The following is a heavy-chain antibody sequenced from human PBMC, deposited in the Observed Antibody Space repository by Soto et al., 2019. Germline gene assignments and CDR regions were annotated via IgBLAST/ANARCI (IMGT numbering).Heavy chain of an antibody. J-gene: IGHJ4*01. Sequence: SVKVSCKASGDTFSFYTINWVRQAPGLGLEWMGRVNPIVSMSNYAQKFQGRVTITADKSTNTAYMQLSSLRSEDTAIYYCAASYGSGYRAFDYWGQGALLSVTS. V-gene: IGHV1-69*02. D-gene: IGHD3-10*01. CDR1: GDTFSFYT. CDR2: VNPIVSMS. CDR3: AASYGSGYRAFDY.